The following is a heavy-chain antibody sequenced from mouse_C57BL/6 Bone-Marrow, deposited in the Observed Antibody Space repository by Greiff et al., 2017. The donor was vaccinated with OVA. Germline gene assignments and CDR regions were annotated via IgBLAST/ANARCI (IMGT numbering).Heavy chain of an antibody. CDR3: ARSLYYYGSSSPWFAY. Sequence: VQLQQSGAELVKPGASVKISCKASGYAFSSYWMNWVKQRPGKGLEWIGQIYPGDGDTNYNGKFKGKATLTADKSSSTAYMQLSSLTSEDSAVYFCARSLYYYGSSSPWFAYWGQGTLVTVSA. J-gene: IGHJ3*01. D-gene: IGHD1-1*01. V-gene: IGHV1-80*01. CDR1: GYAFSSYW. CDR2: IYPGDGDT.